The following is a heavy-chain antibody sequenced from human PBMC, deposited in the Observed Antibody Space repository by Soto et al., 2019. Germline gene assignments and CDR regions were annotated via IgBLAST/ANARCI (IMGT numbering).Heavy chain of an antibody. CDR2: VYYIGST. D-gene: IGHD2-2*01. Sequence: QVQLQESGPGLVKPSETLSLTCTVSGGSISNYYWTWIRQPPGKGLEWIGYVYYIGSTNYNPSLKSRLTVSVDTSKNHFSLKLSSVTAADTAVYDCARGYCTSTSCYSLDYWGQGTLVTVSS. V-gene: IGHV4-59*08. J-gene: IGHJ4*02. CDR3: ARGYCTSTSCYSLDY. CDR1: GGSISNYY.